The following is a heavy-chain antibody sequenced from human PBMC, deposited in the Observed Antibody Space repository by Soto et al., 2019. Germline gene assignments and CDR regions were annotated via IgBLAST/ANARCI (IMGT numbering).Heavy chain of an antibody. CDR2: IAYDGSNQ. CDR3: AKYYYDSSGSRGAYDI. Sequence: PGGSLRLSCAASGFIFRNYAMHWVRQAPGKGLECLAVIAYDGSNQFYRDSVKGRFTISRDNSKNTLYLQMNSLRAEDTAVYYCAKYYYDSSGSRGAYDIWGQGTMVTVSS. CDR1: GFIFRNYA. V-gene: IGHV3-30-3*02. D-gene: IGHD3-22*01. J-gene: IGHJ3*02.